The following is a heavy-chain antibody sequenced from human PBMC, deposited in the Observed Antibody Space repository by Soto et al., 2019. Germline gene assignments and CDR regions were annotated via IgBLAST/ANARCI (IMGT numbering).Heavy chain of an antibody. V-gene: IGHV3-30-3*01. CDR2: ISYDGSNK. J-gene: IGHJ4*02. CDR3: ARVNLRFLEWSQYYFDY. D-gene: IGHD3-3*01. Sequence: PGGSLRLSCAASGFTFSSYAMHWVRQAPGKGLEWVAVISYDGSNKYYADSVKGRFTISRDNSKNSLYLQMNSLRAEDTAVYYCARVNLRFLEWSQYYFDYWGQGTLVTVSS. CDR1: GFTFSSYA.